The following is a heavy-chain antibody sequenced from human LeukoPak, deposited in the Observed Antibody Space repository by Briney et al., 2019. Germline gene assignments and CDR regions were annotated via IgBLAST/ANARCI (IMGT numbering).Heavy chain of an antibody. CDR1: GGTFSSYA. CDR3: ARVVVVPAAMWFDP. Sequence: GASVKVSCKASGGTFSSYAISWVRQAPGQGLEWMGRIIPILGIANYAQKFQGRVTITADKSTSTAYMELSSLRSEDTAVYYCARVVVVPAAMWFDPWGQGTLVTVSS. V-gene: IGHV1-69*04. D-gene: IGHD2-2*01. CDR2: IIPILGIA. J-gene: IGHJ5*02.